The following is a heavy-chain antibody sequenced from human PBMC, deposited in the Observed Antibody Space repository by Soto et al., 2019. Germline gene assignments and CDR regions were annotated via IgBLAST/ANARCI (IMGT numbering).Heavy chain of an antibody. CDR2: FYSRGGI. J-gene: IGHJ5*02. CDR3: ARMYSSGSGWFHP. CDR1: GYFIGAGGYY. D-gene: IGHD6-19*01. Sequence: QIELQESGPGLVKPSQTLSLPCFVSGYFIGAGGYYWSWIRHHPGKGLEWIGSFYSRGGIIYIPCLWCRVSITGDMSSNQFSMRLTSVTAADTARYYWARMYSSGSGWFHPWGQGALVTVSS. V-gene: IGHV4-31*03.